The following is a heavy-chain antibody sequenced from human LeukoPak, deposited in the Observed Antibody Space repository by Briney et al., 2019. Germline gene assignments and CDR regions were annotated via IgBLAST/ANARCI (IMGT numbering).Heavy chain of an antibody. D-gene: IGHD3-16*01. CDR3: ARGHGGTAYYFDY. Sequence: PGGSLRLSCAASGFTVSSNYMNWVRQAPGKGPEWVSVIYSSGTTYYADSVKGQFTISRDNSKNTLDLQMNGLRTEDTAVYYCARGHGGTAYYFDYWGQGTLVTVSS. CDR2: IYSSGTT. CDR1: GFTVSSNY. V-gene: IGHV3-53*05. J-gene: IGHJ4*02.